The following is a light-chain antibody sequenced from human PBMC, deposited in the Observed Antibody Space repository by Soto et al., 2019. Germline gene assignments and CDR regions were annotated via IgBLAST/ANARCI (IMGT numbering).Light chain of an antibody. V-gene: IGLV2-14*01. CDR3: SSYTSSSTLDNDV. J-gene: IGLJ1*01. CDR2: DVS. CDR1: SSDVGGYNY. Sequence: QSVLTQPASVSGSPGQSITISCTGTSSDVGGYNYVSWYQQHPGKAPKLMIYDVSNRASGVSNRISGSKSGNTASLTISGLQAEDEAYYYCSSYTSSSTLDNDVFGTGTKLTVL.